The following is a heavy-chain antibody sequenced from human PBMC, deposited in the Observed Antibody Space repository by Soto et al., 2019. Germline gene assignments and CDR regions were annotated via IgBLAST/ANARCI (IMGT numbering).Heavy chain of an antibody. J-gene: IGHJ6*02. CDR1: GYSFTSYW. Sequence: GESLKISCKGSGYSFTSYWISWVRQMPGKGLEWMGRIDPSDSYTNYSPSFQGHVTISADKSISTAYLQWSSLKASDTAMYYCARLHGDYNYYYYGMDVWGQGTTVTVSS. CDR2: IDPSDSYT. D-gene: IGHD4-17*01. V-gene: IGHV5-10-1*01. CDR3: ARLHGDYNYYYYGMDV.